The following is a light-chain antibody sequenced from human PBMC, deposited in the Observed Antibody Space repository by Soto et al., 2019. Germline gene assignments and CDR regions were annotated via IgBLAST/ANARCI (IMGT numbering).Light chain of an antibody. Sequence: QSALTQPASVSGSPVQSITISCTGTSSDVGSYNLVSWYQQHPGKAPKLMIYEGSTRPSGVSNRFSGSKSGNTASLTISGLQAEDEADYYCCSYAGSSTYVVGTGTKVTVL. V-gene: IGLV2-23*01. J-gene: IGLJ1*01. CDR1: SSDVGSYNL. CDR2: EGS. CDR3: CSYAGSSTYV.